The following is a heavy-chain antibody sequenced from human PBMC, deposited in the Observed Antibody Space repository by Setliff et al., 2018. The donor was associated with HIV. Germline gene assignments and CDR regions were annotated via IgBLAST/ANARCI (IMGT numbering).Heavy chain of an antibody. J-gene: IGHJ3*02. Sequence: GASVKVSCKASGGTFISYAISWVRQAPGQGLEWMGGIIPIFGTANYAQKFQGRVTITADESTSTAYMELSSLRSEDTAVYYCARDPGGYDSSGFDAFDIWGQGTMVTVSS. CDR3: ARDPGGYDSSGFDAFDI. V-gene: IGHV1-69*13. CDR2: IIPIFGTA. D-gene: IGHD3-22*01. CDR1: GGTFISYA.